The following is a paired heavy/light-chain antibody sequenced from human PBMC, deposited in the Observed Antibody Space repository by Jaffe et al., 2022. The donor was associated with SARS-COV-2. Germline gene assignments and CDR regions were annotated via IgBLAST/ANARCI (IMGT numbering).Light chain of an antibody. CDR3: NSYAGSNNFV. Sequence: QSALTQPPSASGSPGQSVTISCTGTSSDVGGYNYVSWYQQHPGKAPKLMIYEVSKRPSGVPDRFSGSKSGNTASLTVSGLQAEDEADYYCNSYAGSNNFVFGTGTKVTVL. V-gene: IGLV2-8*01. CDR2: EVS. CDR1: SSDVGGYNY. J-gene: IGLJ1*01.
Heavy chain of an antibody. CDR3: ARESYHGALFD. D-gene: IGHD3-16*02. Sequence: EVQLVESGGDLLQPGGSLRLSCAVSGFTFRSYWMHWVRQAPGKGLVWVSRINTDGSITAYADSVKGRLSISRDNTKNTLYLQMNSLRADDTAVYYCARESYHGALFDWGQGTLVAVSS. J-gene: IGHJ4*02. CDR2: INTDGSIT. CDR1: GFTFRSYW. V-gene: IGHV3-74*01.